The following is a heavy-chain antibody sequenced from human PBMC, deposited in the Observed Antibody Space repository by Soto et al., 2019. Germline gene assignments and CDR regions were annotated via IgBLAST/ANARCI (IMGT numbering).Heavy chain of an antibody. Sequence: QVQLQESGPGLVKPSETLSLTCTVSGDSINNYYWSWIRQPPGKGLEWIGYIYYSGSTNYNPSLKSRVTISVDTSKNQFSLKLSSLTTADTAVYYCARGGRLQAQDWGQGTLVTVSS. D-gene: IGHD4-4*01. CDR2: IYYSGST. J-gene: IGHJ4*02. CDR3: ARGGRLQAQD. CDR1: GDSINNYY. V-gene: IGHV4-59*01.